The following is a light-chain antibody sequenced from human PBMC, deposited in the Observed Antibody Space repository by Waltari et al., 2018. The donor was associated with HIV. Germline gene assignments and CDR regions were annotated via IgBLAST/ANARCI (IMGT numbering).Light chain of an antibody. CDR2: AAS. V-gene: IGKV1-39*01. CDR3: QQTFTTPLT. J-gene: IGKJ4*01. CDR1: HYINMY. Sequence: DIYIIQSPSSLSASIGYHITITCQTSHYINMYLTWYQQKPGKAPSLLIFAASTLHTGVPSRFSASASGTTFSLAISSLQPDDIATYYCQQTFTTPLTFGAGTKVEI.